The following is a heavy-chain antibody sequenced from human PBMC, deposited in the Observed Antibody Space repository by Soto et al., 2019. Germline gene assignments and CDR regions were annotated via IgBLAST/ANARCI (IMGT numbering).Heavy chain of an antibody. V-gene: IGHV1-3*01. CDR2: MNAGNRNT. D-gene: IGHD3-16*02. Sequence: QVHLVQSGAEVKKPGASVKVSCKASGYTFTNYAIHWVRQAPGQRLEWMGWMNAGNRNTEYAQKFQGRVIMTKDTSASTAYMELSSLTSEDTAVYYCARGYDYVWGSYRADAFDVWGQGTVVTVSS. J-gene: IGHJ3*01. CDR1: GYTFTNYA. CDR3: ARGYDYVWGSYRADAFDV.